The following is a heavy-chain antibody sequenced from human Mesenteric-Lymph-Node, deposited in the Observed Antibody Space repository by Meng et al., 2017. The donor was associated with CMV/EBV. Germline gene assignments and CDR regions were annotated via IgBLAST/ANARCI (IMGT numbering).Heavy chain of an antibody. D-gene: IGHD2-21*01. CDR3: ARGIVHCGGDCPSPSYCHYYGMDV. J-gene: IGHJ6*02. Sequence: VSCKASGYTFTNYYIHWVRQAPGQGLERMGGIIPMFDTSNYAQKFQDRVTITTDESTNTAYLEVNNLRSEDMAIYYCARGIVHCGGDCPSPSYCHYYGMDVWGQGTTVTVSS. CDR2: IIPMFDTS. V-gene: IGHV1-69*05. CDR1: GYTFTNYY.